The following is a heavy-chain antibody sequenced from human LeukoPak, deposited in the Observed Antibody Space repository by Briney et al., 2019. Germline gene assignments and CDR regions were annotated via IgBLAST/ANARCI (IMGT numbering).Heavy chain of an antibody. D-gene: IGHD2-21*01. Sequence: AGGSLRLSCAASGFTFSNYAMSWVRQAPGKGLEWVSSLSDNGGSPYYADSVKGRFTISRDNSKNTLYLHMNSLRVEDTAVYYCAKGPETYSSRWFDSWGQGTLVTVSS. CDR3: AKGPETYSSRWFDS. V-gene: IGHV3-23*01. CDR1: GFTFSNYA. CDR2: LSDNGGSP. J-gene: IGHJ5*01.